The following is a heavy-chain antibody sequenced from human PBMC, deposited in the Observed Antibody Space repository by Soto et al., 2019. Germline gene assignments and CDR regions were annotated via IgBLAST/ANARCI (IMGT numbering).Heavy chain of an antibody. CDR2: IIPIVGTA. D-gene: IGHD3-9*01. Sequence: QVQLVQSGAEVKKPGSSVKVSCKASGGTFSSYAISWVRQAPGQGLEWMGGIIPIVGTANYAQKFQGRVTITADESTSIAYVELSSLRSEETDVYYCARDQLGDIVTGYSYYYCYYGMDVWGQGTTVTVSS. CDR1: GGTFSSYA. J-gene: IGHJ6*02. CDR3: ARDQLGDIVTGYSYYYCYYGMDV. V-gene: IGHV1-69*01.